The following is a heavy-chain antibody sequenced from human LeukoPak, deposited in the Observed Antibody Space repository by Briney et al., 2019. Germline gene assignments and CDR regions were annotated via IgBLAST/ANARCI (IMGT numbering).Heavy chain of an antibody. CDR2: MNPNSGNT. CDR1: GYTFTSYD. CDR3: ARERLYYDSSGYYSSGFDY. V-gene: IGHV1-8*02. J-gene: IGHJ4*02. Sequence: ASVKVSCKASGYTFTSYDINWVRQATGQGLEWMGWMNPNSGNTGYAQKFQGRVTMTTDTSTSTAYMELRSLRSDDTAVYYCARERLYYDSSGYYSSGFDYWGQGTLVAVSS. D-gene: IGHD3-22*01.